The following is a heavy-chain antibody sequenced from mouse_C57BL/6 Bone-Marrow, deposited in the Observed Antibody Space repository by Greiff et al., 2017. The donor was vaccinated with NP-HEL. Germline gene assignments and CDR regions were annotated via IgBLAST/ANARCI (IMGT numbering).Heavy chain of an antibody. D-gene: IGHD1-1*01. J-gene: IGHJ4*01. V-gene: IGHV1-15*01. CDR3: TRDYYGSSHYYAMDY. CDR2: IDPETGGT. CDR1: GYTFTDYE. Sequence: VKLVESGAELVRPGASVTLSCKASGYTFTDYEMHWVKQTPVHGLEWIGAIDPETGGTAYNQKFKGKAILTADKSSSTAYMGLRSLTSEDSAVYYCTRDYYGSSHYYAMDYWGQGTSVTVSS.